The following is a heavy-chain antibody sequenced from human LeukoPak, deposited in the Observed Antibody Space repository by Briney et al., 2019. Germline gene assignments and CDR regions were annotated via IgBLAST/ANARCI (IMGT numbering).Heavy chain of an antibody. J-gene: IGHJ4*02. CDR1: GFTFSTYG. CDR2: ISYAGGNK. CDR3: AKDMYYYDSSGYLFDY. V-gene: IGHV3-30*18. Sequence: GRSLRLSCAASGFTFSTYGMHWVRQASGKGLEWVAIISYAGGNKYYADSVKGRFTISRDNSKNTLYLQMNSLRAEDTAVYYCAKDMYYYDSSGYLFDYWGQGTLVTVSS. D-gene: IGHD3-22*01.